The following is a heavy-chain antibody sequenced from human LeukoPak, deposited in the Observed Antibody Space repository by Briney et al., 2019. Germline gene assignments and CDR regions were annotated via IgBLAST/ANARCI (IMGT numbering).Heavy chain of an antibody. V-gene: IGHV1-18*01. CDR3: ARGTPPYYYDSSGYGDY. Sequence: ASVEVSCKASGYTFTSYGISWVRQAPGQGLEWMGWISAYNGNTNYAQKLQGRVTMTTDTSTSTAYMELRSLRSDDTAVYYCARGTPPYYYDSSGYGDYWGQGTLVTVSS. CDR1: GYTFTSYG. CDR2: ISAYNGNT. D-gene: IGHD3-22*01. J-gene: IGHJ4*02.